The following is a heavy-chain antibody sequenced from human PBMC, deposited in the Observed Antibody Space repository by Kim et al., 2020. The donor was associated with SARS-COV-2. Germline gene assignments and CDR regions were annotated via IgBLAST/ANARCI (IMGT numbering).Heavy chain of an antibody. CDR3: ARRTNRETHFDN. Sequence: SETLSLTCTVSGGSTSSSAYNWAWIRQPPGKGLEWIGDIYYSGTTYYNPSLRSRVTISVDTSQNHFSLKLSSVSAADTAVYFCARRTNRETHFDNWGQGTLVTVSS. CDR1: GGSTSSSAYN. J-gene: IGHJ4*02. V-gene: IGHV4-39*02. CDR2: IYYSGTT.